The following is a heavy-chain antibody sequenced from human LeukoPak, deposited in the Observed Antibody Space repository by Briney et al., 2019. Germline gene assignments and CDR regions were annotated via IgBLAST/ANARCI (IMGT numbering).Heavy chain of an antibody. CDR1: GFTFSSYA. D-gene: IGHD2-2*01. V-gene: IGHV3-23*01. CDR3: AKRAGDCSSISCYLYYYYYMDV. Sequence: GGSLRLSCAASGFTFSSYAMSWVRQAPGKGLEWVSTISGSGGSTFYVDSVKGRFTISRDNSKNTLYLQMNSLRAEDTAVYYCAKRAGDCSSISCYLYYYYYMDVWGKGTTVTVSS. J-gene: IGHJ6*03. CDR2: ISGSGGST.